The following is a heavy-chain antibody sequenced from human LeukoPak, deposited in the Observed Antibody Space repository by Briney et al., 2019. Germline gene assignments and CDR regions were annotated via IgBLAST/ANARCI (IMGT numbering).Heavy chain of an antibody. V-gene: IGHV3-33*01. CDR1: GFVFSTYG. CDR2: IWDEGSNQ. Sequence: HPGRSLRLSCAASGFVFSTYGMHWVRQAPGKGLEWVAVIWDEGSNQYYVDSVRGRFTISRDNSKNTLYLQMNSLRAEDTAVYYCARDGGYRDSSGYYHSYYFDYWGQGTLVTVSS. D-gene: IGHD3-22*01. CDR3: ARDGGYRDSSGYYHSYYFDY. J-gene: IGHJ4*02.